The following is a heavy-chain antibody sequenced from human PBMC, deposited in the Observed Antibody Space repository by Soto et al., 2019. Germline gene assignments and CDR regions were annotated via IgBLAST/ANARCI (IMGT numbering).Heavy chain of an antibody. D-gene: IGHD2-21*02. V-gene: IGHV3-48*02. J-gene: IGHJ4*02. Sequence: PGGSLRPSCVASGFRFSDHSMTWVRQSPGKGLQWIAYISSGSDNIYYAESVRGRFTVSRDNAKNALFLQMNSLRDEDTATYYCARLPKGSLVTAWGQGTRVTVSS. CDR3: ARLPKGSLVTA. CDR2: ISSGSDNI. CDR1: GFRFSDHS.